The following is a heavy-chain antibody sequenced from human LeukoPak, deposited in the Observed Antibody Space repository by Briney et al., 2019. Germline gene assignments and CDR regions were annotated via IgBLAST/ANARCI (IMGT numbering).Heavy chain of an antibody. CDR3: ARDRDPVNDY. CDR2: IYTSGST. CDR1: GGSISSGSYY. V-gene: IGHV4-61*02. D-gene: IGHD3-16*02. Sequence: PSETLSLTCTVSGGSISSGSYYWSWIRQPAGKGLEWIGRIYTSGSTNYNPSLKSRVTISVDTSKNQFSLKLSSVTAADTAVYYCARDRDPVNDYWGQGTLVTASS. J-gene: IGHJ4*02.